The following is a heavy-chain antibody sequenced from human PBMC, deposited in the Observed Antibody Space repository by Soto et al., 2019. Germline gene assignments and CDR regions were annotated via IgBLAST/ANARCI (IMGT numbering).Heavy chain of an antibody. D-gene: IGHD3-10*01. CDR1: GHLFNNHW. J-gene: IGHJ5*02. CDR2: IFTRDSET. V-gene: IGHV5-51*01. CDR3: ARGYFDSGHGYDL. Sequence: GESLKISCKGPGHLFNNHWIGWVRQTPGKGLEWMGLIFTRDSETKTSPSFQGHVSFSVDNSINTVYLQWTSLKTTDTGIYFCARGYFDSGHGYDLWSQGTLVTSPQ.